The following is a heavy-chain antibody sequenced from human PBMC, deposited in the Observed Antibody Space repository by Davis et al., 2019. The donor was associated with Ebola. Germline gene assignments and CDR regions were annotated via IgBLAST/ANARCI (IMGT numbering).Heavy chain of an antibody. Sequence: GESLKISCAASGFTFSSYAMHWVRQAPGKGLEWVSIVSDSGGSIYYADSVKGRFTISRDNGKNTLYLQMNSLRAEDTAVYYCASRHDYWGQGTLVTVSS. CDR1: GFTFSSYA. V-gene: IGHV3-23*01. CDR3: ASRHDY. J-gene: IGHJ4*02. CDR2: VSDSGGSI.